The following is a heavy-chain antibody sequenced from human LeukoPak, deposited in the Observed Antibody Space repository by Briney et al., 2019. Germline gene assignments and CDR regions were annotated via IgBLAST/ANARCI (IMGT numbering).Heavy chain of an antibody. V-gene: IGHV3-33*01. CDR2: IWHDGSHK. Sequence: GRSLRLSCAASGFAFNTYAMHWVRQAPDQGLEWVALIWHDGSHKFYSNSVRGQFTISRDNSKNTVSLQMNNLRPEDTAVYYCAREIFGSGSSPDFWGQGTLVTVSS. J-gene: IGHJ4*02. CDR3: AREIFGSGSSPDF. CDR1: GFAFNTYA. D-gene: IGHD3-10*01.